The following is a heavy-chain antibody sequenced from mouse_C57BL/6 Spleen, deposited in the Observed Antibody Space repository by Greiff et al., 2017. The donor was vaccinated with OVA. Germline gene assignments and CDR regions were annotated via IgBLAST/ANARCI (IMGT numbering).Heavy chain of an antibody. V-gene: IGHV5-2*01. CDR3: AIYSNFSWFDY. CDR1: EYEFPSHD. D-gene: IGHD2-5*01. Sequence: EVQGVESGGGLVQPGESLKLSCESNEYEFPSHDMSWVRKTPEKRLELVAAINSDGGSTYYPDTMQRRFIISRDNPKKTLYLQMSSLRSEDTAVYDCAIYSNFSWFDYWAQGTLVTVSA. J-gene: IGHJ3*01. CDR2: INSDGGST.